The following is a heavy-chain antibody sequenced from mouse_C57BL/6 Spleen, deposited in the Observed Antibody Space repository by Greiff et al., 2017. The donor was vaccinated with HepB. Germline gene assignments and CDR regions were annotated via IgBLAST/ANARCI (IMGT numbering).Heavy chain of an antibody. J-gene: IGHJ1*03. CDR2: IWTGGGT. CDR3: ARSTVVPTWYFDV. D-gene: IGHD1-1*01. V-gene: IGHV2-9-1*01. CDR1: GFSLTSYA. Sequence: VQLQQSGPGLVAPSQTLSITCTVSGFSLTSYAISWVRQPPGKGLEWLGVIWTGGGTNYNSALKSRLSISKDNSKSQVFLKMNSLQTDDTARYYCARSTVVPTWYFDVWGTGTTVTVSS.